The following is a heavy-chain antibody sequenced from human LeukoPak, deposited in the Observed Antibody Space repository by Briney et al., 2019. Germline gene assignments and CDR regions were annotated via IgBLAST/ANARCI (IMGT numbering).Heavy chain of an antibody. CDR1: VFTASSTY. CDR2: IFSGGST. J-gene: IGHJ4*02. CDR3: ARVGAYGYNNFFAS. Sequence: GGSLRLSCAASVFTASSTYMSWVRQAPGKGLEWVSDIFSGGSTSYTASVKGRFTISTDNSKHTPYLQMNRISAEATAVYYFARVGAYGYNNFFASWGQGTLVTVSS. D-gene: IGHD5-24*01. V-gene: IGHV3-53*01.